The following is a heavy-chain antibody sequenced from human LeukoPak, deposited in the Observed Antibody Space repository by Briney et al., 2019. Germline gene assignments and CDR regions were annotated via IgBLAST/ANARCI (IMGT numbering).Heavy chain of an antibody. CDR1: GGSISSGSYY. V-gene: IGHV4-61*02. Sequence: SETLSLTCTVSGGSISSGSYYWSWIRQPAGKGLEWIGRIYTSGSTNYNPSLKSRVTISVDTSKNQFSLKLSSVTAADTAVYYCARDTPSTNYYDSSGYGSWGQGTLVTVSS. J-gene: IGHJ4*02. CDR3: ARDTPSTNYYDSSGYGS. D-gene: IGHD3-22*01. CDR2: IYTSGST.